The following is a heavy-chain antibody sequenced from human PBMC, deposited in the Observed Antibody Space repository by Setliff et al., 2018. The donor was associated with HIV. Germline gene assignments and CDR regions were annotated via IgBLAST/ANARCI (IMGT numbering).Heavy chain of an antibody. D-gene: IGHD3-22*01. V-gene: IGHV1-46*01. J-gene: IGHJ4*02. CDR1: GYAFTTYY. Sequence: GASVKVSCKASGYAFTTYYMHWVRQAPGQGLEWMGIINPRGGSTTYAQRLQGRVTMTRDTSTSTVYMELSSLRSDDTAVYYCARDLLRGDSSDYWGQGTLVTVPQ. CDR3: ARDLLRGDSSDY. CDR2: INPRGGST.